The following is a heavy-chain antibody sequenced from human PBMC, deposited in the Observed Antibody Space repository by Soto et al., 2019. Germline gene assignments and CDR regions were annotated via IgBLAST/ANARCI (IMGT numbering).Heavy chain of an antibody. CDR3: TVIKRRDRYSTSGYRFDP. CDR2: IKSRADGETK. J-gene: IGHJ5*02. Sequence: EMHLVDSGGGLVKPGGSLRLSCAASGFTFSHAWMSWVRQAPGKGLEWVGRIKSRADGETKDYGAPVRGRFTISRDDSKNTLYLQMNSLKTEDTAIYYCTVIKRRDRYSTSGYRFDPCGPGILVTVSS. V-gene: IGHV3-15*01. D-gene: IGHD6-6*01. CDR1: GFTFSHAW.